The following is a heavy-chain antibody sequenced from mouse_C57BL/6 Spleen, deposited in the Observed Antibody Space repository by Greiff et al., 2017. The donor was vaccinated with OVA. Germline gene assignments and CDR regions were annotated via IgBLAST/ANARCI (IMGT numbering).Heavy chain of an antibody. CDR3: ARGAPYFDY. J-gene: IGHJ2*01. CDR1: GYSITSGYY. CDR2: ISYDGSN. V-gene: IGHV3-6*01. D-gene: IGHD3-1*01. Sequence: EVQLVESGPGLVKPSQSLSLTCSVTGYSITSGYYWNWIRQFPGNKLEWRGYISYDGSNNYNPSLKNRISIARDTSKNQFFLKLNSVTTEDTATYYCARGAPYFDYWGQGTTLTVSS.